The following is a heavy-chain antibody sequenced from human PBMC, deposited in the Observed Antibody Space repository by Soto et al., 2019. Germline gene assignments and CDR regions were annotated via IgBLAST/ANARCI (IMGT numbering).Heavy chain of an antibody. CDR3: ARVLDSYDRGGMAV. CDR2: IYYSGST. V-gene: IGHV4-59*01. Sequence: SETLSLTCTVSGGSISSYYWSWIRQPPGKGLEWIGYIYYSGSTNYNPSLKSRVTISVDTSKNQFSLKLSSVTAADTAVYYCARVLDSYDRGGMAVWGQGTTVTVS. CDR1: GGSISSYY. J-gene: IGHJ6*02. D-gene: IGHD3-22*01.